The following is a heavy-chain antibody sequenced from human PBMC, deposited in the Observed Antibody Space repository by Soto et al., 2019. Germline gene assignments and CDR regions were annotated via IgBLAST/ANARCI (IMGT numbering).Heavy chain of an antibody. CDR2: VSVGGGST. V-gene: IGHV3-23*01. D-gene: IGHD3-3*01. CDR1: GITFSSYG. J-gene: IGHJ4*02. CDR3: ATVSGYLDY. Sequence: VQLLESGGGLVQPGGSLRLSCAASGITFSSYGMSWVRQAPGKGLEWLSGVSVGGGSTYYADSVKGRFTISRDNSKNTLYLQMNSLRAEDTAVYYCATVSGYLDYWGQGTLVTVSS.